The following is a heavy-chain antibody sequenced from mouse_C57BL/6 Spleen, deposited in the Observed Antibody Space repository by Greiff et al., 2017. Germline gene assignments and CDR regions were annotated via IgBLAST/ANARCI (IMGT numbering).Heavy chain of an antibody. D-gene: IGHD2-3*01. Sequence: DVMLVESGGGLVKPGGSLKLSCAASGFTFSSYAMSWVRQTPEKRLEWVATISDGGSYTYYPDNVKGRFTISRDNAKNNLYLQMSHLKSEDTAMYYCARDLSDGYYRYYAMDYWGQGTSVTVSS. V-gene: IGHV5-4*01. J-gene: IGHJ4*01. CDR2: ISDGGSYT. CDR1: GFTFSSYA. CDR3: ARDLSDGYYRYYAMDY.